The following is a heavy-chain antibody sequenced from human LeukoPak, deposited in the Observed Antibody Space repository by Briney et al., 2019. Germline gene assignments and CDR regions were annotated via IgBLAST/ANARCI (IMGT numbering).Heavy chain of an antibody. CDR1: GGSISGHY. CDR2: IYYSGST. V-gene: IGHV4-59*11. D-gene: IGHD1-1*01. J-gene: IGHJ5*02. CDR3: ARYQLLYWFDP. Sequence: SETLSLTCTVSGGSISGHYWSRIRQPPGKGLEWIGYIYYSGSTNYNPSLKSRVTISVDTSKNQFSLNLSSVTAADTAVYYCARYQLLYWFDPWGQGTLVTVSP.